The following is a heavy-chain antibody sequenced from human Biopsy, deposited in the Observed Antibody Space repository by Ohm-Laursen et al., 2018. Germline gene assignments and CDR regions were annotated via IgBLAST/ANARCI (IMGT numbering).Heavy chain of an antibody. D-gene: IGHD4-11*01. J-gene: IGHJ4*02. V-gene: IGHV4-39*01. CDR3: ARLDYSNYGFDY. Sequence: TLSLTCTVSGGSITISSYYWGWIRQPPRKGLEWIANIYYSGSTFYNPSLKSRVTISVDTSKKQFSLNLSSVTAADTAVYYCARLDYSNYGFDYWGQGTLVTVSS. CDR2: IYYSGST. CDR1: GGSITISSYY.